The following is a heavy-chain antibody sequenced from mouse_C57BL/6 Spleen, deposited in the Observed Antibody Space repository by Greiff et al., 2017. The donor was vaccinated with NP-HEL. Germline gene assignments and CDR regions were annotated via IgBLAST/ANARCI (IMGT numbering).Heavy chain of an antibody. CDR2: IYPGSGNT. V-gene: IGHV1-76*01. J-gene: IGHJ2*01. CDR3: AREEDSSDFDY. D-gene: IGHD3-2*02. CDR1: GYTFTDYY. Sequence: VQLQQSGAELVRPGASVKLSCKASGYTFTDYYINWVKQRPGQGLEWIARIYPGSGNTYYNEKFKGKATLTAEKSSSTAYMQLSSLTSEDSAVYFCAREEDSSDFDYWGQGTTLTVSS.